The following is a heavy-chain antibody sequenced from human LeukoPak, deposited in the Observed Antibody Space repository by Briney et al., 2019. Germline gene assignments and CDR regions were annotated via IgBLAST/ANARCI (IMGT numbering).Heavy chain of an antibody. J-gene: IGHJ4*02. D-gene: IGHD3-3*01. Sequence: ASVKVSCKASGYTFTGYYTHWVRQAPGQGLEWMGWINPNSGGTNYAQKFQGRVTMTRDTSISTAYMELSRLRSDDTAVYYCARDQGRTIFGVVYYFDYWGQGTLVTVSS. V-gene: IGHV1-2*02. CDR2: INPNSGGT. CDR1: GYTFTGYY. CDR3: ARDQGRTIFGVVYYFDY.